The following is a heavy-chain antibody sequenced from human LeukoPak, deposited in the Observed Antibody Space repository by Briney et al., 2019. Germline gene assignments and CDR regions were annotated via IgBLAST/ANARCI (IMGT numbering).Heavy chain of an antibody. Sequence: GGSLRLSCAASGFTVSDNYMSWVRQAPGKGLEWVSVIYSGGSTYYADSVKGRFTISRDNSKNTLYLQMNTVRAEDTAIYYCARDTGTFTTYWGQGTLVTVSS. CDR3: ARDTGTFTTY. CDR2: IYSGGST. D-gene: IGHD2/OR15-2a*01. J-gene: IGHJ4*02. CDR1: GFTVSDNY. V-gene: IGHV3-66*01.